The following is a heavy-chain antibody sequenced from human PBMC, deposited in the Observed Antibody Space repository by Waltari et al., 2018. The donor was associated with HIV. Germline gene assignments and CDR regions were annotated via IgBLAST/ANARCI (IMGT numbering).Heavy chain of an antibody. J-gene: IGHJ4*02. CDR3: ARDRGVGDY. CDR1: GSSVPGSH. D-gene: IGHD3-3*01. V-gene: IGHV1-2*06. Sequence: QAQLVPSGAGGQKPGAAVKVTRKGAGSSVPGSHVYWVRQAPGQGLEWMGRINPNSGGTNYAQKFQGRVTMTRDTSISTAYMELSRLRSDDTAVYYCARDRGVGDYWGQGTLVTVSS. CDR2: INPNSGGT.